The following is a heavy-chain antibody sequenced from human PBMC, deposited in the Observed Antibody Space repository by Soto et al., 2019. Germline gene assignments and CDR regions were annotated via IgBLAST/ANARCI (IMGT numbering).Heavy chain of an antibody. CDR3: RVGVAD. V-gene: IGHV3-30*03. CDR2: LSFDASKK. J-gene: IGHJ4*02. D-gene: IGHD1-26*01. Sequence: QVQLVESGGGVVQPGRSLRLSCAASGFNFSAYGMHWVRQAPGTGLELVALLSFDASKKYYADSVKGRFTISRDTSRNTLYLQMNSLRVEATAVYYCRVGVADWGQGTRDTVSS. CDR1: GFNFSAYG.